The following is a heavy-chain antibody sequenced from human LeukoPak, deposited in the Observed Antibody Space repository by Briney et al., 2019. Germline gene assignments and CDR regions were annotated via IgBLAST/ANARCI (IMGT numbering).Heavy chain of an antibody. V-gene: IGHV3-7*01. Sequence: GGSLRLSCAASGFTFSSYWMSWVRQAPGKGLEWVANIKQDGSEKYCVDSVKGRFTISRDNAKNSLYLQMNSLRAEDTAVYYCAREYDFWSGYKRVDYWGQGTLVTVSS. CDR1: GFTFSSYW. D-gene: IGHD3-3*01. CDR2: IKQDGSEK. CDR3: AREYDFWSGYKRVDY. J-gene: IGHJ4*02.